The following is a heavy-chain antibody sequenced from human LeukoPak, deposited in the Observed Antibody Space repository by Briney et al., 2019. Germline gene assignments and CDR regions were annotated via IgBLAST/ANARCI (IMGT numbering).Heavy chain of an antibody. Sequence: GGSLRLSCAASGFTFSSFAMHWVRQAPGKGLEYLSAIYSDGSRTYYADSVKGRFTISRDNSKNTLYFEISSLRVEDTAVYYCVKSPGSGWPVWGQGTLLTVSS. CDR1: GFTFSSFA. V-gene: IGHV3-64D*06. D-gene: IGHD6-19*01. CDR2: IYSDGSRT. J-gene: IGHJ4*02. CDR3: VKSPGSGWPV.